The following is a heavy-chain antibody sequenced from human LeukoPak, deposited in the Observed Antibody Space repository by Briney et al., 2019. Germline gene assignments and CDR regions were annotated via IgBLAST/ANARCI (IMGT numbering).Heavy chain of an antibody. D-gene: IGHD1-26*01. V-gene: IGHV4-59*01. J-gene: IGHJ4*02. CDR2: IYYSGST. CDR3: ARGVPGIVEATYFDY. Sequence: PSETLSLTCTVSGGSISSYYWSWIRQPPGKGLEWIWYIYYSGSTNYNPSLKSRVTISVDTSNNQLSLQLSSVTAAVTAFYYCARGVPGIVEATYFDYWGQGTLVTVSS. CDR1: GGSISSYY.